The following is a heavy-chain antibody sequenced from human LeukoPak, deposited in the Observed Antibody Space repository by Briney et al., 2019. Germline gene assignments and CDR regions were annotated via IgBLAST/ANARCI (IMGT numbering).Heavy chain of an antibody. V-gene: IGHV3-48*03. D-gene: IGHD3-22*01. CDR2: ISSSGSII. CDR3: ARGGYDSSGYYDY. Sequence: GGSLRLSCAASGFTFSSYEMNWVRQAPGKGLEWISYISSSGSIIHDADSVKGRFTISRDNAKNSLYLQMNSLGVEDTAVYYCARGGYDSSGYYDYWGQGTLVTVSS. J-gene: IGHJ4*02. CDR1: GFTFSSYE.